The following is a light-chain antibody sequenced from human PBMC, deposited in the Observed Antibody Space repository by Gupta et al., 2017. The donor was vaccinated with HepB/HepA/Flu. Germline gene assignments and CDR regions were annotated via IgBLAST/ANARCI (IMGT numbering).Light chain of an antibody. CDR3: QQRDSTPQT. V-gene: IGKV1-39*01. CDR1: QSISSY. CDR2: AAS. Sequence: DIQMPQSPSSLSASVGDRVTITCRASQSISSYLNWYQQKPGKAPKLLIYAASRVQSGVTSRFSGSGSGTDCTLTISRLQPEDFATYYCQQRDSTPQTFGQGTKVEIK. J-gene: IGKJ1*01.